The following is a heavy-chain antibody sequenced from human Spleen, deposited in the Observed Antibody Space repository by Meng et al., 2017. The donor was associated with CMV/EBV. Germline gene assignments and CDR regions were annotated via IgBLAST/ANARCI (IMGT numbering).Heavy chain of an antibody. Sequence: TTYGSSWVRQAPGQGLEWMGWISAYNGNTNYAQKLQGRVTMTTDTSTSTAYMELRSLRSDDTTVYYCARDTGVPAAIVGYYYYAMDVWGQGTTVTVSS. D-gene: IGHD2-2*02. J-gene: IGHJ6*02. CDR3: ARDTGVPAAIVGYYYYAMDV. CDR2: ISAYNGNT. V-gene: IGHV1-18*01. CDR1: TTYG.